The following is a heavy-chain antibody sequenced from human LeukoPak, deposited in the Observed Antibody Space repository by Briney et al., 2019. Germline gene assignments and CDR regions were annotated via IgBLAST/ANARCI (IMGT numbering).Heavy chain of an antibody. CDR3: ARVQVGSSPAFFDY. CDR2: IIPIFGTA. D-gene: IGHD6-6*01. V-gene: IGHV1-69*01. Sequence: GGSLRLSCAASGGTFSSYAISWVRQAPGQGLEWMGGIIPIFGTANYAQRFQGRVTITADESTSTAYMELSSLRSEDTAVYYCARVQVGSSPAFFDYWGQGTLVTVSS. J-gene: IGHJ4*02. CDR1: GGTFSSYA.